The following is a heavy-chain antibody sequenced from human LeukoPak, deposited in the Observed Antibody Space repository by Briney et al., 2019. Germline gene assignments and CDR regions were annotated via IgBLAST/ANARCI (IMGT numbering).Heavy chain of an antibody. V-gene: IGHV1-2*02. J-gene: IGHJ4*02. CDR3: ARAAGSYYLTLGY. CDR1: GYTFIDHY. CDR2: INPNSGGT. D-gene: IGHD3-10*01. Sequence: ASVKVSCKASGYTFIDHYMHWVRQAPGQGLEWMGWINPNSGGTKYAQKFQGRVTMTRDTSISTAYMELSSLTSDDTAVYYCARAAGSYYLTLGYWGRGTLVIVSS.